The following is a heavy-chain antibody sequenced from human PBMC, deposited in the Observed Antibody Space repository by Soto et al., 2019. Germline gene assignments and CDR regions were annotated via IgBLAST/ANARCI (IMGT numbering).Heavy chain of an antibody. Sequence: QVQLQESGPRLVKPSGTLSLTCNVSGDSISSSHWWTWARQAPGMGLEWIGEVFHTGPTNYNPSLKSPVTISMDKSKNLFSLNLTSVTAADTAVYYCARAPNYYYYMDVWGKGSTVTVSS. CDR2: VFHTGPT. V-gene: IGHV4-4*02. CDR3: ARAPNYYYYMDV. J-gene: IGHJ6*03. CDR1: GDSISSSHW.